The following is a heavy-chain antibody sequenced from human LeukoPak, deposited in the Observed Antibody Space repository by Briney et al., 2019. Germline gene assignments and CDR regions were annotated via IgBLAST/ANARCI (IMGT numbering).Heavy chain of an antibody. J-gene: IGHJ4*02. D-gene: IGHD5-18*01. CDR2: IWYDGTNK. V-gene: IGHV3-30*02. CDR3: AKSYSYGYDY. CDR1: GFTFSSYG. Sequence: TGGSLRLSCAASGFTFSSYGMHWVRQAPGRGLDWVAFIWYDGTNKYYADSVKGRFIISRDNSKNTLYLQMNSLRLEDTAVYYCAKSYSYGYDYWGQGTLVTVSS.